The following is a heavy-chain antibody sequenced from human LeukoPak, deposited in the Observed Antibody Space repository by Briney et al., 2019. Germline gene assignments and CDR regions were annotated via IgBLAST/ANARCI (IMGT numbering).Heavy chain of an antibody. CDR1: GDTFTSYY. J-gene: IGHJ4*02. V-gene: IGHV1-46*01. Sequence: ASVMVSCKASGDTFTSYYMYGVRQAPGQGLEWMGIINPSGGSTSYAQKFRGRVTMTRDTSTSTVYMELSSLRSEDTAVYYCARYGANPDYWGQGTLVTVSS. CDR2: INPSGGST. D-gene: IGHD4-17*01. CDR3: ARYGANPDY.